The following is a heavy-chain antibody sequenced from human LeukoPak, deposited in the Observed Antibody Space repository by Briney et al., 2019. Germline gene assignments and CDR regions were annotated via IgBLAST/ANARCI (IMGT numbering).Heavy chain of an antibody. CDR2: IYPGDSDT. Sequence: GESLKISCKGSGYSFTSYWIAWVRQMPGKGLEWMGIIYPGDSDTRYSPSFQGQVTISADKSISAAYLQWSSLKASDTAMYYCARRHYDFWSGYPNWFDPWGQGTQVTVSS. CDR1: GYSFTSYW. CDR3: ARRHYDFWSGYPNWFDP. V-gene: IGHV5-51*01. D-gene: IGHD3-3*01. J-gene: IGHJ5*02.